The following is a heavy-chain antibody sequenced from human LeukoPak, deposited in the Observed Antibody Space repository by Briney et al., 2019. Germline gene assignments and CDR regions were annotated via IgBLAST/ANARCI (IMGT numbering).Heavy chain of an antibody. CDR2: IYYSGST. V-gene: IGHV4-59*02. D-gene: IGHD3-10*01. J-gene: IGHJ4*02. Sequence: SEPLSLTCTVSGASVSSYYWSWIRQPPGKGLEWIGYIYYSGSTRYNPSLKSRVTISLDTSKNQFSLKMSSVTAADTAVYYCARAYGSGSYPVIARVDYWGQGTLVTVSS. CDR3: ARAYGSGSYPVIARVDY. CDR1: GASVSSYY.